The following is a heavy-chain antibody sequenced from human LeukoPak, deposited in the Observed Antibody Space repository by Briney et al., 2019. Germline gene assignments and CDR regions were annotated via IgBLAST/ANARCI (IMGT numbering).Heavy chain of an antibody. CDR2: IYHSGST. CDR3: ARVDILTGYYPFDY. Sequence: SETLSLTCAVSGGSISSSNWWSWVRQPPGKGLEWIGEIYHSGSTNYNPSLKSRVTISVDKSKNQFSLKLSSVTAADTAVYYCARVDILTGYYPFDYWGQGTLVTVSS. V-gene: IGHV4-4*02. J-gene: IGHJ4*02. D-gene: IGHD3-9*01. CDR1: GGSISSSNW.